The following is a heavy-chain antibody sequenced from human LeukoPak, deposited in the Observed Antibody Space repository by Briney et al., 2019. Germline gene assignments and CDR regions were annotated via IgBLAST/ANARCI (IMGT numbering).Heavy chain of an antibody. D-gene: IGHD3-3*01. Sequence: SETLSLTCTVSGGSISSYYWSWIRQPPGKGLEWIGYIYYSGSTNYNPSLKSRVTISVDTSKNQFSLRLSSVTAADTAVYYCAGGPYYDFWSGYSLFDYWGQGTLVTVSS. CDR3: AGGPYYDFWSGYSLFDY. CDR2: IYYSGST. V-gene: IGHV4-59*01. J-gene: IGHJ4*02. CDR1: GGSISSYY.